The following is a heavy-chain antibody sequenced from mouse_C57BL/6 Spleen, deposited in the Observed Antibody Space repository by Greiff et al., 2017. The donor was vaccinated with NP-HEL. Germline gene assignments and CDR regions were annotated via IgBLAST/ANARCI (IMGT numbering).Heavy chain of an antibody. CDR1: GFTFSSYT. CDR3: ARRYGSRGGVYCAMDY. V-gene: IGHV5-9*01. D-gene: IGHD1-1*01. J-gene: IGHJ4*01. CDR2: ISGGGGNT. Sequence: EVNVVESGGGLVKPGGSLKLSCAASGFTFSSYTMSWVRQTPEKRLEWVATISGGGGNTYYPDSVKGRFTISRDNAKNTLYLQMSSLRSEDTALYYCARRYGSRGGVYCAMDYWGQGTSVTVSS.